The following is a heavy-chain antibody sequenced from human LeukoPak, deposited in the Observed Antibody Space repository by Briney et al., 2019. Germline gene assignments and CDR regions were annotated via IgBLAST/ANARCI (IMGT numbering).Heavy chain of an antibody. V-gene: IGHV3-23*01. CDR1: GFTSSSYA. D-gene: IGHD3-10*01. CDR2: ISGSGGST. Sequence: PGGSLRLSCAASGFTSSSYAMSWVRQAPGKGLEWVSAISGSGGSTYYADSVKGRFTISRDNSKNTLYLQMNSLRAEDTAVYYCANPPASLWFGELLWYFDYWGQGTLVTVSS. J-gene: IGHJ4*02. CDR3: ANPPASLWFGELLWYFDY.